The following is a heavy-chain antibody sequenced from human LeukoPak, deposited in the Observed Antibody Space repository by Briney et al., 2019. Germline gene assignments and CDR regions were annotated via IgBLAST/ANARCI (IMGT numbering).Heavy chain of an antibody. CDR2: IYPGDSDT. J-gene: IGHJ3*02. V-gene: IGHV5-51*01. D-gene: IGHD5-24*01. CDR3: ARHVVRDGYNYGAFDI. CDR1: GYSFTSYW. Sequence: PGESLKISCQGSGYSFTSYWIGWVRQLPGKGLEWMGIIYPGDSDTRYSPSFQGQVTISADKSISTAYLQWSSLKASDTAMYYCARHVVRDGYNYGAFDIWGQGTMVTVSS.